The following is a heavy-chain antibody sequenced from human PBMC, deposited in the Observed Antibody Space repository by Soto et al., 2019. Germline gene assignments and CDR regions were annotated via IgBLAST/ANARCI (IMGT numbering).Heavy chain of an antibody. CDR3: ARGYSSSWYYFDY. V-gene: IGHV4-59*01. CDR2: IYYSGST. D-gene: IGHD6-13*01. Sequence: SLTSTVSGGSIISYYWSWIRQPPGKGLEWIGYIYYSGSTNYNPSLKSRVTISVDTSKNQFSLKLSSVTAADTAVYYCARGYSSSWYYFDYWGQGTLVTVSS. CDR1: GGSIISYY. J-gene: IGHJ4*02.